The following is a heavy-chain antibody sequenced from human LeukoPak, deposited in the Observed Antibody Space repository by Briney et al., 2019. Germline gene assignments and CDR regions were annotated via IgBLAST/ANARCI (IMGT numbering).Heavy chain of an antibody. CDR3: ARALVVVPAAKAVVSYNWFDP. J-gene: IGHJ5*02. D-gene: IGHD2-2*01. CDR2: INSDGSST. Sequence: GGSLRLSCAASGFTFGSYWMHWVRQAPGKGLVWLSRINSDGSSTSYADSVKGRFTISRDNAKNTLYLQMNSLRAEDTAVYYCARALVVVPAAKAVVSYNWFDPWGQGTLVTVSS. CDR1: GFTFGSYW. V-gene: IGHV3-74*01.